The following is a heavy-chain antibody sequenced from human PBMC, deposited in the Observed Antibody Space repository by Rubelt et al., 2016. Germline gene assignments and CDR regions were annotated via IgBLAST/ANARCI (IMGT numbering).Heavy chain of an antibody. Sequence: QVQLQQWGAGLLKPSETLSLTCAVYGGSFSGYYWSWIRQPPGKVLEWIGEINHSGSTTYNPSLKSRVTISVDTSKSQFSLKLSSVTAADTAVYYCARLGEGGARWELRAPKDYWGQGTLVTVSS. CDR1: GGSFSGYY. V-gene: IGHV4-34*01. D-gene: IGHD1-26*01. J-gene: IGHJ4*02. CDR2: INHSGST. CDR3: ARLGEGGARWELRAPKDY.